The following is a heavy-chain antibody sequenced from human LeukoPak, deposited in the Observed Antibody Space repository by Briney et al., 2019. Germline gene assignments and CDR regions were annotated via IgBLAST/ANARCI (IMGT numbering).Heavy chain of an antibody. CDR1: GFPLSSCS. V-gene: IGHV3-48*01. Sequence: GGSLRLSCTVSGFPLSSCSMNWFRQAPGKGLEWVAYISASGANIYYVDSVMGRFTVSRDNPQSSLFLQMNSPRAEDTAVYYCARVKGTYFDYWGQGALVTVSS. CDR2: ISASGANI. D-gene: IGHD1-1*01. CDR3: ARVKGTYFDY. J-gene: IGHJ4*02.